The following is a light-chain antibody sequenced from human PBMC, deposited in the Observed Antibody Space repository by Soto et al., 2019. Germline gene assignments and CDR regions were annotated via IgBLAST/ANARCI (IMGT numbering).Light chain of an antibody. CDR3: VSYTDTDTLV. J-gene: IGLJ1*01. CDR1: GSNIGSNT. V-gene: IGLV1-44*01. Sequence: QSVLTQAPSASGTPGQMITISCSGSGSNIGSNTVTWYQQLPRTAPKLLIFEVTNRPSGVSNRFSGSRSGNTASLTISGLQPDDEGDYFCVSYTDTDTLVFGTGTKVTVL. CDR2: EVT.